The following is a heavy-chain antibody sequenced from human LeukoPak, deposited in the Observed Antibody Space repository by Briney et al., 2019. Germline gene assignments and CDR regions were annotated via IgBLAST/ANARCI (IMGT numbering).Heavy chain of an antibody. J-gene: IGHJ4*02. CDR2: ISSSGTI. CDR1: GFTFSSYG. D-gene: IGHD3-3*02. CDR3: ARGIYGRALDY. Sequence: GGSLRLSCAGSGFTFSSYGMSWVRQAPGKGLEWVSYISSSGTIYYADSVKGRFTISRDNAKNSLYLQTNSLRAEDTAVYYCARGIYGRALDYWGQGTLVTVSS. V-gene: IGHV3-48*04.